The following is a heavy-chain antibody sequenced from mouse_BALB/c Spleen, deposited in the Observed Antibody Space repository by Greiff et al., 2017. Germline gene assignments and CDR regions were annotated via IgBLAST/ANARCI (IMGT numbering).Heavy chain of an antibody. V-gene: IGHV1-4*02. D-gene: IGHD1-1*02. Sequence: VQLQQSAAELARPGASVKMSCKASGYTFTSYTMHWVKQRPGQGLEWIGYINPSSVYTEYNQKFKDKTTLTADKSSSTAYMQLTSLTSEDSAVYYCARGGGIWDYWGQGTLVTVSA. CDR2: INPSSVYT. CDR3: ARGGGIWDY. J-gene: IGHJ3*01. CDR1: GYTFTSYT.